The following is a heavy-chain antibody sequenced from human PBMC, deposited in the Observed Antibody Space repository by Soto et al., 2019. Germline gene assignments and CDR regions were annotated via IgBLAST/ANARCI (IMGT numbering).Heavy chain of an antibody. Sequence: GSGPTLVNPTQTLTLTCTFSGFSLSTREVGVGWIRQPPGKALEWLALIYWDDDKRYRPSLKSRLTIVKDTSKNLVILIMTNMDPEDTATYYCAHRAYYYGSGSYYTHWGQGILVTSPQ. V-gene: IGHV2-5*02. D-gene: IGHD3-10*01. J-gene: IGHJ4*02. CDR2: IYWDDDK. CDR1: GFSLSTREVG. CDR3: AHRAYYYGSGSYYTH.